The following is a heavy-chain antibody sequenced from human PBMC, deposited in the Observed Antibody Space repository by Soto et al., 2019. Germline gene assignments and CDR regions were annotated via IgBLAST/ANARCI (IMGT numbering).Heavy chain of an antibody. J-gene: IGHJ4*02. CDR1: GDTFSFYS. Sequence: QVQLVQSGAEVRKPGSSVKVSCKASGDTFSFYSINWVRQAPGLGLEWMGRINPILSMSNYAQRLQGRVTMTTDKSTSTAYMALSGLRSEDTAIYYCASSYGSGYRAFDYWGQGALVTVSS. V-gene: IGHV1-69*02. CDR2: INPILSMS. D-gene: IGHD3-10*01. CDR3: ASSYGSGYRAFDY.